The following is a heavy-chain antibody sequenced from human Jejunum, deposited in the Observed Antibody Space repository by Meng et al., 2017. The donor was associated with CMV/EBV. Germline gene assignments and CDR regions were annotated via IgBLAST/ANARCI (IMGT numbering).Heavy chain of an antibody. CDR3: TRGDMGFDP. Sequence: RLSCAASGFTFSSYGMHWVRQAPGRGLEWVAVTWCDGTKKYYADSVKGRFTISRDNSKNMLYLQMNSLRGEDTAVYYCTRGDMGFDPWGQGTLVTVSS. J-gene: IGHJ5*02. D-gene: IGHD2-15*01. CDR1: GFTFSSYG. CDR2: TWCDGTKK. V-gene: IGHV3-33*01.